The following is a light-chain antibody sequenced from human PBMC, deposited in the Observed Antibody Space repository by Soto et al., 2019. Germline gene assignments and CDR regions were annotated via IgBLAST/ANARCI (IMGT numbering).Light chain of an antibody. V-gene: IGLV2-14*01. CDR3: SSYTSSVAHV. Sequence: QSALTQPASVSGSPGQSITISCTGTSSDVGGYNYVSWYQQYPGKAPKLMIYEVSNRPSGISNRFSGSKSGNTASLTISGLQAEDEADYYCSSYTSSVAHVFGTGTKLTVL. CDR1: SSDVGGYNY. CDR2: EVS. J-gene: IGLJ1*01.